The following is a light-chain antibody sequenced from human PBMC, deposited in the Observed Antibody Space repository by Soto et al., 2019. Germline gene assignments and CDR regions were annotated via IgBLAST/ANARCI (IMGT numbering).Light chain of an antibody. CDR3: SSDTISSTFV. J-gene: IGLJ1*01. CDR2: DVS. V-gene: IGLV2-14*03. CDR1: SSDVGGYSH. Sequence: QSALTQPASVSGSPGQSITISCTGTSSDVGGYSHVSWYQQHPGRAPKVIIYDVSNRPSGVSYRFSGSKSGNTASLTISGLQAEDEADYYCSSDTISSTFVFGTGTKLTGL.